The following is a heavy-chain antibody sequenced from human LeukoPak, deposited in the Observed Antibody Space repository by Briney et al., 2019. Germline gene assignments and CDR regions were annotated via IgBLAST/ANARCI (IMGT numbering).Heavy chain of an antibody. V-gene: IGHV3-23*01. D-gene: IGHD3-22*01. CDR3: AKDAKPYFYDSSGYYYAGAFDI. Sequence: PGGSLDLSFVASGLPLINNYMSWVRQAPGKGLEGVPTISGRGGSTYYADSVKRRFTISRDNSKNTLHLQMNSLRAEDTAVYYCAKDAKPYFYDSSGYYYAGAFDIWGQGKMVTVSS. CDR1: GLPLINNY. CDR2: ISGRGGST. J-gene: IGHJ3*02.